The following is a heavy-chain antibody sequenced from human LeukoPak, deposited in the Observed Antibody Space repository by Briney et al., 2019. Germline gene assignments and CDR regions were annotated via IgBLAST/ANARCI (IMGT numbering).Heavy chain of an antibody. V-gene: IGHV3-20*01. J-gene: IGHJ5*02. Sequence: PGGSLRLSCTASGFSFDFDDYAMSWVRQVPGKGLEWVSGINWNGGSTGYADSVKGRFTISRDNAKNSLFLQMNSLRAEDTAFYHCARDYRYSSAWYALGAWGQGTLVTVSS. D-gene: IGHD6-19*01. CDR3: ARDYRYSSAWYALGA. CDR1: GFSFDFDDYA. CDR2: INWNGGST.